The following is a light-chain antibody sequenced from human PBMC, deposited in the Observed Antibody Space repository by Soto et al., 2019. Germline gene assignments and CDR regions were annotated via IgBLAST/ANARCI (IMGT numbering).Light chain of an antibody. Sequence: EIVLTQSPDTLSLSPGERATLSCRASQSVRNNYLAWYQQKPGQAPRFLIYDTSSRATGIPERFSGSGSGTDFTLPISRLEPEDFAVYYCQQYGRSPLTFGGGTKVEIK. CDR3: QQYGRSPLT. CDR2: DTS. CDR1: QSVRNNY. J-gene: IGKJ4*01. V-gene: IGKV3-20*01.